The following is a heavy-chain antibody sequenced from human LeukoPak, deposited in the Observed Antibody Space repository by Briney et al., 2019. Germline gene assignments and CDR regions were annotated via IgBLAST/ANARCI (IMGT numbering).Heavy chain of an antibody. CDR3: ARHQWVPAFDI. D-gene: IGHD1-26*01. J-gene: IGHJ3*02. CDR2: IYHSGST. Sequence: ETLSLTCTVSGHSIINSYYWGWIRQPPGKGLEWIGSIYHSGSTYYNPSLKSRVTISVDTSKNQFSLKLSSVTAADTAVYYCARHQWVPAFDIWGQGTMVTVSS. V-gene: IGHV4-38-2*02. CDR1: GHSIINSYY.